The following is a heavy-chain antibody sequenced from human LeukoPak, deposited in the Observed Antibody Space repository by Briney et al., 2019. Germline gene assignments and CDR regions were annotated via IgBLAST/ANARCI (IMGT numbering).Heavy chain of an antibody. CDR3: TRDSGVRFYDSSGYCDY. J-gene: IGHJ4*02. D-gene: IGHD3-22*01. CDR1: GFTFSSYE. V-gene: IGHV3-48*03. CDR2: ISSSGSTI. Sequence: GGSLRLSCAASGFTFSSYEMNWVRQAPGKGLEWVSYISSSGSTIYYADSVKGRFTISRDDSKSIAYLQMNSLKTEDTAVYYCTRDSGVRFYDSSGYCDYWGQGTLVTVSS.